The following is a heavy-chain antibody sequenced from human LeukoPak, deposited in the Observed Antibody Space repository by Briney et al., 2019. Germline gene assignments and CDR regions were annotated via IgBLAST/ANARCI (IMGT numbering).Heavy chain of an antibody. CDR3: AKSPRSAADNWFDP. J-gene: IGHJ5*02. V-gene: IGHV3-23*01. CDR1: GFTFSTYA. Sequence: GGSPRLSCAASGFTFSTYAMNWVRQAPGKGLEWVSGISGGGGSTYYADSAKGRFTISRDNSKNTLYLQMNSLTVEDTAVYYCAKSPRSAADNWFDPWGQGTLVTVSS. D-gene: IGHD6-13*01. CDR2: ISGGGGST.